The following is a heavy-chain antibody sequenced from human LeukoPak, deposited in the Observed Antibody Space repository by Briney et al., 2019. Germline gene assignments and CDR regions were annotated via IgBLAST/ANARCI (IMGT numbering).Heavy chain of an antibody. V-gene: IGHV1-18*01. CDR1: GYTFTSYG. CDR3: ARDAGYSSSLGGDY. Sequence: ASVKVSCKASGYTFTSYGISWVRQAPGQGLEWMGWISAYNGNTNYAQKLQGRVTMTTDTSTSTAYMELRSLRFDDTAVYYCARDAGYSSSLGGDYWGQGTLVTVSS. D-gene: IGHD6-13*01. CDR2: ISAYNGNT. J-gene: IGHJ4*02.